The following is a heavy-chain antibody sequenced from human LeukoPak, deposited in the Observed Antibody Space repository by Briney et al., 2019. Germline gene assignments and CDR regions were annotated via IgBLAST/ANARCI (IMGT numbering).Heavy chain of an antibody. D-gene: IGHD5-18*01. V-gene: IGHV1-69*05. Sequence: GASVKVSCKASGGTFSSYAISWVRQAPGQGLEWMGGIIPIFGTANYAQKFQGRVTITTDESTSTAYMELSSLRSEDTAVYYCAKIVRYGFYCFDYWGQGTLVTVSS. CDR1: GGTFSSYA. CDR2: IIPIFGTA. J-gene: IGHJ4*02. CDR3: AKIVRYGFYCFDY.